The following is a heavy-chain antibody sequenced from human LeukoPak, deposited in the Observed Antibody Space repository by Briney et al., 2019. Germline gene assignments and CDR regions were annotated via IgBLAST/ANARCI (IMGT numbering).Heavy chain of an antibody. CDR3: ARGQYHLLYWYFDL. J-gene: IGHJ2*01. CDR2: IYSSGST. Sequence: SETLSLTCTVSGGSISSYYWSWIRQPAGKGLEWIGRIYSSGSTNYNPSLKSRVTMSVDTSKNQFSLKLSSVTAADTAVYYCARGQYHLLYWYFDLWGRGTLGTVSS. CDR1: GGSISSYY. D-gene: IGHD2-2*01. V-gene: IGHV4-4*07.